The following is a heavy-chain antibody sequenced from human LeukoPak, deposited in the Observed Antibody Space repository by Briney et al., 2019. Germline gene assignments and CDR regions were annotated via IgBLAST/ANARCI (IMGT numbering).Heavy chain of an antibody. J-gene: IGHJ3*02. CDR1: GGSITNSY. CDR3: ARGFRGSSDAFDI. Sequence: SETLSLTCTVSGGSITNSYWNWIRQSPGKGLEWIGYVYDSGYTSFHPSLNSRVAISEDTSRNQFSLSLRSVTAADTALYYCARGFRGSSDAFDIWGQGTVVTVSS. D-gene: IGHD6-6*01. V-gene: IGHV4-59*01. CDR2: VYDSGYT.